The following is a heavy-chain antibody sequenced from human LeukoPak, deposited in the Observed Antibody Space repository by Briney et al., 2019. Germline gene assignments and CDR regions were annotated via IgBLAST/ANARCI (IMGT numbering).Heavy chain of an antibody. J-gene: IGHJ4*02. Sequence: GASVKVSCKASGYTFTSYYMHWVRQAPGKGLEWMGGFDPEDGETIYAQKFQGRVTMTEDTSTDTAYMELSSLRSEDTAVYYCAASPHSSGWDMDYWGQGTLVTVSS. CDR1: GYTFTSYY. CDR3: AASPHSSGWDMDY. D-gene: IGHD6-19*01. V-gene: IGHV1-24*01. CDR2: FDPEDGET.